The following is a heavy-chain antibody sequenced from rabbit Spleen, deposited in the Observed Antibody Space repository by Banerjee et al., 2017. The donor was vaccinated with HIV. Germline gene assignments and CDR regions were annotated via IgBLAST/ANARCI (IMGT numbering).Heavy chain of an antibody. CDR3: VRDIWYFKL. Sequence: QEQLMESGGGLVQPGGSLKLSCKASGFDFSGTGVSWVRQAPGKGLEWIACIYVGGGNTWYASWAKGRFTISKTSSTTVTLQMTSLTAADTATYFCVRDIWYFKLWGQGTLHRL. CDR2: IYVGGGNT. CDR1: GFDFSGTG. V-gene: IGHV1S45*01. J-gene: IGHJ4*01.